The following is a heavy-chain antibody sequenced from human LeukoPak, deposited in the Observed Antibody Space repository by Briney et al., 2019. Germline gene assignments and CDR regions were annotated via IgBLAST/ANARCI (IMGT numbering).Heavy chain of an antibody. D-gene: IGHD3-22*01. Sequence: GESLQISCKGSGYSFTSYWIGWVRQMPGKGLEWMGIIYPGDSDTRYSPSFQGQVTISADKSISTAYLQWSSLKASDTAMYYCARSRDDSSGYYPYYFDYWGQGTLVTVSS. CDR1: GYSFTSYW. V-gene: IGHV5-51*01. CDR3: ARSRDDSSGYYPYYFDY. CDR2: IYPGDSDT. J-gene: IGHJ4*02.